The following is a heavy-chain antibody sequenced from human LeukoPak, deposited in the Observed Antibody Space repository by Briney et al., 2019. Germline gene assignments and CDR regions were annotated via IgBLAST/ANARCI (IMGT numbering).Heavy chain of an antibody. CDR2: IYYSGST. V-gene: IGHV4-31*03. CDR1: GGSISSGGYY. CDR3: ARAIAAATFDY. J-gene: IGHJ4*02. Sequence: SEALSLTCTVSGGSISSGGYYWSWIRQHPGKGLEWIGYIYYSGSTYYNPSLKSRVTISVDTSKNQFSLKLSSVTAADTAVYYCARAIAAATFDYWGQGTLVTVSS. D-gene: IGHD6-13*01.